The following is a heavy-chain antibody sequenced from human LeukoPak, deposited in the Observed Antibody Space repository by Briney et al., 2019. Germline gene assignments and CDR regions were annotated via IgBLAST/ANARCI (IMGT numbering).Heavy chain of an antibody. Sequence: PGGSLRLSCAASGFTFSSYSMNWVRQAPGKGLEWVSSISSSSSYIYYADSVKGRFTISRDNAKNSLYLQMNSLRAEDTAVYYCARRPSTYYYDSSRPYWFDPWGQGTLVTVSS. J-gene: IGHJ5*02. CDR3: ARRPSTYYYDSSRPYWFDP. D-gene: IGHD3-22*01. CDR1: GFTFSSYS. CDR2: ISSSSSYI. V-gene: IGHV3-21*01.